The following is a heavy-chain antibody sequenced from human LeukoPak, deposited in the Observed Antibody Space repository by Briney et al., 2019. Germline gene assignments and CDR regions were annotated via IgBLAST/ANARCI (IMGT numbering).Heavy chain of an antibody. V-gene: IGHV3-74*01. CDR3: ARVGYYGSGSSDYFDY. D-gene: IGHD3-10*01. Sequence: AGGSLRPSYAASGFTFSSYWMHWVRQAPGKGLVWVSRINSDGSSTSYADSVKGRFTISRDNAKNTLYLQMNSLRAEDTAVYYCARVGYYGSGSSDYFDYWGQGTLVTVSS. J-gene: IGHJ4*02. CDR1: GFTFSSYW. CDR2: INSDGSST.